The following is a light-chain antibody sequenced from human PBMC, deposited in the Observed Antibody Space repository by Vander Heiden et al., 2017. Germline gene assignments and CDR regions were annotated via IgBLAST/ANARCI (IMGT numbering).Light chain of an antibody. CDR3: QQYNDSPELT. V-gene: IGKV3-20*01. Sequence: IALTQSPDTLSLSPGESATLSCRARQSERTTYLAWYQQKPGRAPRLLIYGASTRATGTPDRFSGSGSGTDFILTISRLEPDDFAVYYCQQYNDSPELTFGGGTKVEIK. J-gene: IGKJ4*01. CDR1: QSERTTY. CDR2: GAS.